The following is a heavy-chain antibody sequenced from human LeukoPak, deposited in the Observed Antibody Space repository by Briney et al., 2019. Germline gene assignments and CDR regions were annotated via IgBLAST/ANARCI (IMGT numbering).Heavy chain of an antibody. J-gene: IGHJ3*02. CDR1: GFTFSNSA. V-gene: IGHV3-23*01. CDR3: AKWSGYHLNDGFDI. CDR2: ISGSGGST. Sequence: PGGSLRLSCAASGFTFSNSALSWVRQAPGKGLEWVSAISGSGGSTYYADSVKGRFTISRENSKSTLYLQMNSLRAEDTALYYCAKWSGYHLNDGFDIWGQGTMVTVSS. D-gene: IGHD3-3*01.